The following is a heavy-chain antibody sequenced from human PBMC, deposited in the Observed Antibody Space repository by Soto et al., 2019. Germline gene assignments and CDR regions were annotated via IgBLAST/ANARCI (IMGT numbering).Heavy chain of an antibody. CDR2: IYSSGST. D-gene: IGHD2-15*01. Sequence: QLQLQGWGPGLGKPSETLSLTCSVSGDSISSRTYPWGGIRRSSGKALEWFGDIYSSGSTNNNASPSSPATISAETSKSQLSLQLSSVTAADTAVYYCVTVNIGMSGIWVPFDYGGQGIPVTVSP. V-gene: IGHV4-39*01. CDR1: GDSISSRTYP. J-gene: IGHJ4*02. CDR3: VTVNIGMSGIWVPFDY.